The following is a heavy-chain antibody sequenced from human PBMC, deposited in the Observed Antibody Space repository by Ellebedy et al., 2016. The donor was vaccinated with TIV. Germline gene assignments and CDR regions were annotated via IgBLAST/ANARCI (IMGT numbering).Heavy chain of an antibody. CDR2: ISGSGGST. D-gene: IGHD1-26*01. J-gene: IGHJ6*02. Sequence: GESLKISXAASGFTFSSYAMSWVRQAPGKGLEWVSAISGSGGSTYYADSVKGRFTISRDNAKNSLYLQMNSLRAEDTAVYYCARDPPVGGYDYYYYGMDVWGQGTTVTVSS. V-gene: IGHV3-23*01. CDR1: GFTFSSYA. CDR3: ARDPPVGGYDYYYYGMDV.